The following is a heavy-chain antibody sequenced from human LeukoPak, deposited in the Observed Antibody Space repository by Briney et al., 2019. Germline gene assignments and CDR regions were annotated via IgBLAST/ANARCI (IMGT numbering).Heavy chain of an antibody. CDR1: GYTFTGYY. V-gene: IGHV1-2*06. J-gene: IGHJ6*04. CDR2: INPNSGGT. CDR3: ARERRLRSPRSYGRDV. Sequence: ASVKVSCKASGYTFTGYYMHWVRQAPGQGLEWMGRINPNSGGTNYAQKFQGRVTMTRDTSISTAYMELSRLRSDDTAVYYCARERRLRSPRSYGRDVWGKGTTVTVSS. D-gene: IGHD2-2*01.